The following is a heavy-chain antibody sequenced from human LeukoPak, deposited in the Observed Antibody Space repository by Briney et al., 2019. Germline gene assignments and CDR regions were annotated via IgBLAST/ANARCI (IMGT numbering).Heavy chain of an antibody. J-gene: IGHJ4*02. D-gene: IGHD3-9*01. CDR1: GYTLTELS. Sequence: ASVTVSCKVSGYTLTELSMHWVRQAPGKGLEWMGGFDPEDGETIYAQKFQGRVTMTEDTSTDTAYMELSSLRSEDTAVYYCATSRAYDILTGNFDYWGQGTLVTVSS. CDR2: FDPEDGET. CDR3: ATSRAYDILTGNFDY. V-gene: IGHV1-24*01.